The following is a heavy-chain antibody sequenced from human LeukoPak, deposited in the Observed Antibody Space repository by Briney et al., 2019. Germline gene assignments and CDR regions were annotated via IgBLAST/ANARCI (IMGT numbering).Heavy chain of an antibody. D-gene: IGHD6-13*01. CDR3: ARSTGYSSSGETC. V-gene: IGHV3-53*01. CDR2: IYSGGST. J-gene: IGHJ4*02. CDR1: GFTVSSNY. Sequence: GGSLRLSCAASGFTVSSNYMSWVRQAPGKGLEWVSVIYSGGSTYYADSVKGRFTISRDNAKNSLYLQMNSLRAEDTAVYYCARSTGYSSSGETCWGQGTLVTTSS.